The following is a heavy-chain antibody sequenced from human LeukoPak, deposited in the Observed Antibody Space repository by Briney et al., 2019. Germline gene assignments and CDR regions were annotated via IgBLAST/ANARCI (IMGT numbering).Heavy chain of an antibody. Sequence: SQTLSLTCTVSGGSISSAGSYWNWVRQHPGKGLEWIGYIYYSGRTSYNPSLRSRATISMDTSKSQFSLKLSSVTAADTAVYYCVGGNDSKKVGYWGQGALVTVSS. J-gene: IGHJ4*02. CDR1: GGSISSAGSY. D-gene: IGHD5-12*01. V-gene: IGHV4-31*03. CDR2: IYYSGRT. CDR3: VGGNDSKKVGY.